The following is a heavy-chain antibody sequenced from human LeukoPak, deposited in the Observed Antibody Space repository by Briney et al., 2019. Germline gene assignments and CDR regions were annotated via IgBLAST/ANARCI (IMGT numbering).Heavy chain of an antibody. CDR2: ISSSSSYT. CDR3: ASGSSSWYSVGD. J-gene: IGHJ4*02. CDR1: GFTFSDNY. D-gene: IGHD6-13*01. V-gene: IGHV3-11*03. Sequence: NPGGSLRLSCAASGFTFSDNYMSWIRQAPGKGLEWVSYISSSSSYTNYADSVKGRFTISRDNAKNSLYLQMNSLRAEDTAVYYCASGSSSWYSVGDWGQGTLVTVSS.